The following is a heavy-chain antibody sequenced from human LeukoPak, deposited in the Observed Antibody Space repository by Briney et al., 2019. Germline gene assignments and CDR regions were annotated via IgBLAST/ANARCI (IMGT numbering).Heavy chain of an antibody. V-gene: IGHV4-39*01. Sequence: TSETLSLTCTVSGGPISSSSYYWGWIRQPPGKGLEWIGSIYYSGSTYYNPSLKSRVTISVDTSKNQFSLKLSSVTAADTAVYYCARQGKCQLTYYYFDYWGQGTLVTVSS. J-gene: IGHJ4*02. CDR2: IYYSGST. D-gene: IGHD2-2*01. CDR1: GGPISSSSYY. CDR3: ARQGKCQLTYYYFDY.